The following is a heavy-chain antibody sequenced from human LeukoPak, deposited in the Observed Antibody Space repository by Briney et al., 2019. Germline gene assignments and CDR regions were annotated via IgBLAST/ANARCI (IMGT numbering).Heavy chain of an antibody. CDR3: AKGRYDSSGFNWAA. CDR1: GFTFRSST. D-gene: IGHD3-22*01. V-gene: IGHV3-23*01. J-gene: IGHJ4*02. CDR2: LSGSGGSA. Sequence: PGGSLRLSCAASGFTFRSSTMNWVRQAPGKGLEWVSALSGSGGSAYYADSVKGRFTISRDNSKNTLYLQMNSLRAEDTAVYYCAKGRYDSSGFNWAAWGQGTLVTVSS.